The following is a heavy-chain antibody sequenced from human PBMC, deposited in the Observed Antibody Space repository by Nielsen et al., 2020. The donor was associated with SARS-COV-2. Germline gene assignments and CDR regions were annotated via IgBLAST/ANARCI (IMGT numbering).Heavy chain of an antibody. CDR3: ARRGHFDY. CDR1: GDSTISDNYY. Sequence: SEPLSPTCTVSGDSTISDNYYWGWIRQPTGKGLEWVANINSYGSTFYNPSIKSRVTISVDTSKNEFSMKLRFVTAADTAVYYCARRGHFDYWGQGALVTVSS. J-gene: IGHJ4*02. V-gene: IGHV4-39*01. CDR2: INSYGST.